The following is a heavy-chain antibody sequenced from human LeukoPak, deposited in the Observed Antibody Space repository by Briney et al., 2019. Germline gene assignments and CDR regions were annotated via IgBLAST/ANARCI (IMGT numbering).Heavy chain of an antibody. CDR2: IIPIFGTA. D-gene: IGHD3-9*01. CDR1: GGTFSSYA. J-gene: IGHJ6*04. Sequence: EASVKVSCKASGGTFSSYAISWVRQAPGQGLEWMGWIIPIFGTANYAQKFQGRVTITADESTSTAYMELSSLRSEDTAVYYCARDLGRAYYDILTGYPRAHYGMDVWGKGTTVTVSS. V-gene: IGHV1-69*01. CDR3: ARDLGRAYYDILTGYPRAHYGMDV.